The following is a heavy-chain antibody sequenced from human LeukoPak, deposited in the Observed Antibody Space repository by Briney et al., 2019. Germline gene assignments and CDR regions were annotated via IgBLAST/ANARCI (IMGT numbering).Heavy chain of an antibody. J-gene: IGHJ4*02. Sequence: SVKVSCKASGGTFSSYAISWVRQAPGQGLEWMGGIIPIFGTANYAQKFQGRVTITTDESTSTAYMELSSLRSEDTAVHYCARGSQDSSGYYYVGFDYWGQGTLVTVSS. CDR3: ARGSQDSSGYYYVGFDY. V-gene: IGHV1-69*05. CDR1: GGTFSSYA. D-gene: IGHD3-22*01. CDR2: IIPIFGTA.